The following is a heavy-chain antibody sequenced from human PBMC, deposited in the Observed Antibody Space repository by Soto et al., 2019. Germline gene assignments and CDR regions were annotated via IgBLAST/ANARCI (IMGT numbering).Heavy chain of an antibody. CDR2: IIPIFGTA. J-gene: IGHJ4*02. CDR3: ARVREMATIPLFDY. Sequence: SVKVSCKASGGTFSSYAISWVRQAPGQGLEWMGGIIPIFGTANYAQKFQGRVTITADESTSTAYMELSSLRSEDTAVYYCARVREMATIPLFDYWGQGTLVTVSS. CDR1: GGTFSSYA. V-gene: IGHV1-69*13. D-gene: IGHD5-12*01.